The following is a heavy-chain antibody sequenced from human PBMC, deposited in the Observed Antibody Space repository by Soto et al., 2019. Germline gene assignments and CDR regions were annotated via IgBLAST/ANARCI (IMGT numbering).Heavy chain of an antibody. CDR2: IYYSGST. J-gene: IGHJ4*02. V-gene: IGHV4-31*03. Sequence: QVQLQESGPGLVKLSQTLSLTCTVSGGSISSGGYYWSWIRQHPGKGLECIGYIYYSGSTYYNPSLKSRDTISVDTSENQFSLKLSSVTAADTAVYYCARYGSGTYYPTTFDYWGQGTLVTVSS. CDR1: GGSISSGGYY. CDR3: ARYGSGTYYPTTFDY. D-gene: IGHD3-10*01.